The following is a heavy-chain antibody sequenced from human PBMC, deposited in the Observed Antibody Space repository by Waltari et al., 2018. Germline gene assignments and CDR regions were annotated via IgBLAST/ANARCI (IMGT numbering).Heavy chain of an antibody. D-gene: IGHD3-16*01. V-gene: IGHV3-23*01. Sequence: VKLLESGGGFAQPGESLRVSCAASGFTFEDYAMSWVREIRGKGLEWVAAISGGGDLTNYADSVKGRFSSSRDNSENTVTLEMSDMRSEDTATYFCAKDADVDDYGLFDSWGQGVLVIVSS. J-gene: IGHJ4*02. CDR3: AKDADVDDYGLFDS. CDR1: GFTFEDYA. CDR2: ISGGGDLT.